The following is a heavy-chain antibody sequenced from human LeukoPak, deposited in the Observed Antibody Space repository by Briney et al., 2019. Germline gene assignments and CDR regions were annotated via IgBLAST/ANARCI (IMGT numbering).Heavy chain of an antibody. CDR2: IKHNGST. CDR1: GGSFSGYY. Sequence: PSETLSLTCAVYGGSFSGYYWSWIRQPPGKGLEWIGEIKHNGSTNYNPSLKSRVTISVDTSKNQFSLKLSAVAAADRAVYYCPRASEMATIPFDDWGQGTLVTASS. V-gene: IGHV4-34*01. J-gene: IGHJ4*02. CDR3: PRASEMATIPFDD. D-gene: IGHD5-24*01.